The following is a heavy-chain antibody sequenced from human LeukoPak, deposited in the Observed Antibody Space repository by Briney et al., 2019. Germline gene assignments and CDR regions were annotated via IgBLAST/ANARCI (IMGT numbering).Heavy chain of an antibody. CDR2: ISYDGGNK. V-gene: IGHV3-30*18. J-gene: IGHJ5*02. Sequence: GGSLRLSCAVSGFTFSSYGMHWVRQAPGKGLEWVAVISYDGGNKYYADSVKGRFTISRDNSKNTLYLQMNSLRAEDTAVYYCAKDQGWFDPWGQGTLVTVSS. CDR1: GFTFSSYG. CDR3: AKDQGWFDP.